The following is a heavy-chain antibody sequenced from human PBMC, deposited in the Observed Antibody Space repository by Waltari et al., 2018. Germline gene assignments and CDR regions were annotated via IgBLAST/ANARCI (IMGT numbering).Heavy chain of an antibody. J-gene: IGHJ5*02. CDR2: ISSDGSGK. CDR1: GYPFKNYG. CDR3: AKAGGIYNYPLDP. V-gene: IGHV3-30*18. Sequence: QVEESGGGVVQPGGSLRLSCVASGYPFKNYGMPWVRQAPGKGLEWLAVISSDGSGKYYADSVKGRFTMSRDNSKNMVYLQMNSLRPEDTAVYYCAKAGGIYNYPLDPWGQGTLVTVSS. D-gene: IGHD1-26*01.